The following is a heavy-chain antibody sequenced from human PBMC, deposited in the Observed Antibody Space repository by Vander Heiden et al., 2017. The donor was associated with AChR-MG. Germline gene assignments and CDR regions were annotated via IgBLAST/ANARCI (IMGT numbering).Heavy chain of an antibody. J-gene: IGHJ5*02. D-gene: IGHD3-10*01. CDR3: ARDSGASGENNDWFDP. CDR2: ISSSSSYI. Sequence: EVQLVESGGGLVKPGGSLRLSCAASGFTFSSYSMNWVRQAPGKGLEWVSSISSSSSYIYYADSVKGRFTISRDNAKNSLYLQMNSLRAEDTAVYYCARDSGASGENNDWFDPWGQGTLVTVSS. CDR1: GFTFSSYS. V-gene: IGHV3-21*01.